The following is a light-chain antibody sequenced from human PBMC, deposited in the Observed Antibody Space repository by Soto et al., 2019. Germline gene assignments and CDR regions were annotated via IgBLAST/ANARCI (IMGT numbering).Light chain of an antibody. CDR1: QSVSSY. V-gene: IGKV3-11*01. CDR2: DAS. Sequence: ILFTHSPATLVVPPRAKPTVSCTPSQSVSSYLAWYQQKPGQAPRLLIYDASNRVTGIPARFSGSGSGTDFTLTLSSLEPEDFAVYYCQQRSNWPPITFGQGTRLEI. CDR3: QQRSNWPPIT. J-gene: IGKJ5*01.